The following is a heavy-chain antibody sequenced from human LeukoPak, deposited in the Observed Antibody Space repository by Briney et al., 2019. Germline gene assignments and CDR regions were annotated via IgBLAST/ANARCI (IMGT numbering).Heavy chain of an antibody. CDR1: GFTFSSYW. V-gene: IGHV3-7*03. CDR2: IKQDGSEK. Sequence: PGGSLRLSCAASGFTFSSYWMSRVRQAPGKGLEWVANIKQDGSEKYYVDSVKGRFTISRDNAKNSLYLQMNSLRAEDTAVYYCAREYGDYEGANAFDIWGQGTMVTVSS. J-gene: IGHJ3*02. D-gene: IGHD4-17*01. CDR3: AREYGDYEGANAFDI.